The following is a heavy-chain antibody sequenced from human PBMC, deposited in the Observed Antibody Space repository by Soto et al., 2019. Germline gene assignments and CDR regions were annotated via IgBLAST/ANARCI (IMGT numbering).Heavy chain of an antibody. CDR3: ARDVRYFDWLLPPPRPYYFHY. CDR1: GYTFTSYG. Sequence: ASVKVSCKASGYTFTSYGISWVRQAPGQGLEWMGWISAYNGNTNYAQKLQGRVTMTTDTSTSTAYMELRSLRSDDTAVYYCARDVRYFDWLLPPPRPYYFHYWGQGTLVTVSS. D-gene: IGHD3-9*01. J-gene: IGHJ4*02. CDR2: ISAYNGNT. V-gene: IGHV1-18*01.